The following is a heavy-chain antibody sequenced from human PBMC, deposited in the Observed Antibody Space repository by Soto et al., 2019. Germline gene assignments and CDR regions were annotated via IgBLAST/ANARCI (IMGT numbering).Heavy chain of an antibody. Sequence: GGSLRLSCAASGFTFSSYWMSWVRQAPGKGLEWVANIKQDGSEKYYVDSVKGRFTISRDNAKNSLYLQMNSLRAEDTAVYYCARFEADHSYYYYMDVWGKGTTVPVSS. J-gene: IGHJ6*03. D-gene: IGHD3-10*01. CDR1: GFTFSSYW. CDR3: ARFEADHSYYYYMDV. CDR2: IKQDGSEK. V-gene: IGHV3-7*01.